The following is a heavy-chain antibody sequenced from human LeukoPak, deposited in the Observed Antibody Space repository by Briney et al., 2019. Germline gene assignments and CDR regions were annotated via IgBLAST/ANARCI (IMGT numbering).Heavy chain of an antibody. Sequence: PSETLSLTCTVSGGSISSSRYYWSWIRQPPGKGLEWIGYIYYSGSTNYNPSLKSRVTISVDTSKNQFSLKLSSVTAADTAVYYCARARRITLWFGDWGQGTLVTVSS. CDR3: ARARRITLWFGD. CDR1: GGSISSSRYY. J-gene: IGHJ4*02. V-gene: IGHV4-61*01. D-gene: IGHD3-10*01. CDR2: IYYSGST.